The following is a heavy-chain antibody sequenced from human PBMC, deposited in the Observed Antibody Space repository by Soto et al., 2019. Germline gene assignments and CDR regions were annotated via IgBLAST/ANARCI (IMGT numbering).Heavy chain of an antibody. D-gene: IGHD3-3*01. V-gene: IGHV1-69*13. CDR1: GGTLSGYA. J-gene: IGHJ3*02. CDR3: ARHKIDYDFWSGYTQTSGAFDI. Sequence: SVKGSCKASGGTLSGYAISWVRQAPGQGLGWMGGIIPIFGTANYAQKFQGRVTITADESTSTAYMELRSLRSDDTAVYYCARHKIDYDFWSGYTQTSGAFDIWGQGTMVTVSS. CDR2: IIPIFGTA.